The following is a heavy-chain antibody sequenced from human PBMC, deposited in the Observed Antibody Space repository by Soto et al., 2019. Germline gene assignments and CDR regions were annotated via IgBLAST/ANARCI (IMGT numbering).Heavy chain of an antibody. CDR3: AGYCSGGSCYSGDYYYYGMDV. CDR2: ISAYNGNT. J-gene: IGHJ6*02. CDR1: GYTFTSYG. V-gene: IGHV1-18*01. Sequence: ASVKVSCKASGYTFTSYGISWVRQAPGQGLEWMGWISAYNGNTNYAQKLQGRVTMTTDTSTSTAYMELSSLRSEDTAVYYCAGYCSGGSCYSGDYYYYGMDVWGQGTTVTVSS. D-gene: IGHD2-15*01.